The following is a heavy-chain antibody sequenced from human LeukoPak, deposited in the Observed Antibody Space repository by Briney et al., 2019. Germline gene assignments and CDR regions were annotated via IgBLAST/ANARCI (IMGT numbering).Heavy chain of an antibody. J-gene: IGHJ6*03. V-gene: IGHV4-39*07. CDR2: VYYTGSP. CDR3: AREADCSSTSCLYYYYYYMDV. Sequence: SETLSLTCTVSGGSISDTHYYWAWIRQPPGKGLEWIGTVYYTGSPYYSPSLKSRVTLSVDTSKNQFSLKLSSVTAADTAVYYCAREADCSSTSCLYYYYYYMDVWGKGTTVTVSS. D-gene: IGHD2-2*01. CDR1: GGSISDTHYY.